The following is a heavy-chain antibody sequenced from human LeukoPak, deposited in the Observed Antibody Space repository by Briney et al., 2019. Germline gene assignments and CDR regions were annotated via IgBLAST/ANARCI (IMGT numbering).Heavy chain of an antibody. V-gene: IGHV3-21*01. Sequence: PGGSLRLSCAASGFTFSSYSMNWVRQAPGKGLEWVSSISSSSSYIYYADSVKGRFTISRDNAKNSLYLQMNSLRAEDTAVYYCARASLPYYDSSGCDYWGQGTLVTVSS. D-gene: IGHD3-22*01. J-gene: IGHJ4*02. CDR1: GFTFSSYS. CDR3: ARASLPYYDSSGCDY. CDR2: ISSSSSYI.